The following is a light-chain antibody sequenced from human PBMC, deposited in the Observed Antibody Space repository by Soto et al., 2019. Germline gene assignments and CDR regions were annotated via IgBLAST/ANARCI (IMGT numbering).Light chain of an antibody. CDR3: TSFTSSSTWV. CDR1: SSDVGGYNY. CDR2: EVS. Sequence: QSVLTQPASVSGSPRQSITISCTGTSSDVGGYNYVSWFQQHPGKAPKLKIYEVSNRPSGVSNRFSGSKSGYTASLTISELQAEDEADYYCTSFTSSSTWVFGGGTKLTVL. J-gene: IGLJ3*02. V-gene: IGLV2-14*03.